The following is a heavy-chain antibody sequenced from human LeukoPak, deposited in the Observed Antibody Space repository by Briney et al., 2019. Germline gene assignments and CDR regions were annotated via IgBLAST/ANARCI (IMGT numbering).Heavy chain of an antibody. Sequence: GETLRLSCAASGFTFSTYGITWVRQAPGKGLEWVSAISGRADLTFYADSVKGRFTISRDNSKNTLYLQMNSLRAEDTAVYYCARGDWLPLPYAFDHWGQGTLVTVSS. CDR2: ISGRADLT. V-gene: IGHV3-23*01. J-gene: IGHJ4*02. D-gene: IGHD5-12*01. CDR3: ARGDWLPLPYAFDH. CDR1: GFTFSTYG.